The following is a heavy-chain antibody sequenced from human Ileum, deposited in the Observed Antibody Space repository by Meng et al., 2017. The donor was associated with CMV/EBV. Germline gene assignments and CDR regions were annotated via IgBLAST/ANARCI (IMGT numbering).Heavy chain of an antibody. J-gene: IGHJ4*02. Sequence: QVQVQESGPGLVKTSATLSLTCYVSGGSISNYYWSWIRQPAGKGLEWIAHIYTSGTTNYNPSLKSRVTMSVDTSRNQFSLKLTSVTAADTAVYYCARNYGSGNWNFFHYWGQGTLVTVSS. CDR1: GGSISNYY. D-gene: IGHD3-10*01. CDR2: IYTSGTT. CDR3: ARNYGSGNWNFFHY. V-gene: IGHV4-4*07.